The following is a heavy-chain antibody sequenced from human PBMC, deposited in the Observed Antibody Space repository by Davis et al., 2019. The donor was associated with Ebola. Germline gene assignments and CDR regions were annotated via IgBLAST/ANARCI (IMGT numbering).Heavy chain of an antibody. CDR3: ARGIGGRYDSSGYYYEGAYFDY. CDR1: GGSLSGYY. Sequence: PSETLSLTCAVYGGSLSGYYWSWIRQPPGKGLEWIGEINHSGSTNYNPSLKSRVTISVDTSKTQFSLKLSSVTAADTAVYYCARGIGGRYDSSGYYYEGAYFDYWGQGTLVTVSS. J-gene: IGHJ4*02. V-gene: IGHV4-34*01. CDR2: INHSGST. D-gene: IGHD3-22*01.